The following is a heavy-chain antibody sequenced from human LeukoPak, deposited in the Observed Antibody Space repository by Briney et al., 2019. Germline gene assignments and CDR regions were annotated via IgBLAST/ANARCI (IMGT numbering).Heavy chain of an antibody. J-gene: IGHJ6*03. CDR3: ARVPRSYYYYYYMDV. CDR1: GGSISGYH. Sequence: SETLSLTCNVSGGSISGYHWSWIRQPPGKGLEWLGYIYYSGSSNYNPSLKSRVTISADTSKNQFSLKLSSVTAADTAVYYCARVPRSYYYYYYMDVWGKGTTVTVPS. V-gene: IGHV4-59*01. CDR2: IYYSGSS.